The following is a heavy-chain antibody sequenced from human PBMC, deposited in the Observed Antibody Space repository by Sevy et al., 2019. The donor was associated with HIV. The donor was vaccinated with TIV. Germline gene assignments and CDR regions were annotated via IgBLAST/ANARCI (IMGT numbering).Heavy chain of an antibody. D-gene: IGHD2-8*01. CDR3: TTVRVYQAPT. CDR1: GYNFNGYY. CDR2: ISPYRDGT. Sequence: ASVKVSCKTSGYNFNGYYIHWVRQAPGQGLEWMGWISPYRDGTNYSQRFQGRVTLTRDTSISTAYMELRSLRSDDTAVSYCTTVRVYQAPTWGQGTLFTDSS. V-gene: IGHV1-2*02. J-gene: IGHJ5*02.